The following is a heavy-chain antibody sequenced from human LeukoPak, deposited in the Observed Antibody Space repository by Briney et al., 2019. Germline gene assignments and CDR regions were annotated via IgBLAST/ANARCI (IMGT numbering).Heavy chain of an antibody. CDR3: ARAQSVAAYYYYGMDV. CDR1: GFTFSSYA. CDR2: ISSNGGST. J-gene: IGHJ6*02. Sequence: GGSLRLSCAASGFTFSSYAMPWVRQAPGKGLEYVSAISSNGGSTYYANSVKGRFTISRDNSKNTLYLQMGSLRAEDMAVYYCARAQSVAAYYYYGMDVWGQGTTVTVSS. V-gene: IGHV3-64*01. D-gene: IGHD6-19*01.